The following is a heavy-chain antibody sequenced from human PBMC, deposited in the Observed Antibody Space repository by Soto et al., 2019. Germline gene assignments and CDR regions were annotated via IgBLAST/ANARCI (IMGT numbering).Heavy chain of an antibody. CDR1: GGSISSGGYS. J-gene: IGHJ3*02. V-gene: IGHV4-30-2*01. D-gene: IGHD3-3*01. CDR2: IYHSGST. Sequence: PSETLSLTCAVSGGSISSGGYSWSWIRQPPGKGLEWIGYIYHSGSTYYNPSLKSRVTISVDRSKNQFSLKLSSVTAADTAVYYCARGPLRDFWSGSQGSGVFSIWGQGTMVTGSS. CDR3: ARGPLRDFWSGSQGSGVFSI.